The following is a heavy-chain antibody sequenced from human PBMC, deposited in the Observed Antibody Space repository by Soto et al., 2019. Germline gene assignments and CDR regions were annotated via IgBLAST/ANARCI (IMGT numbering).Heavy chain of an antibody. J-gene: IGHJ3*02. CDR1: SVSNAW. Sequence: SVSNAWMNWVRQAPGKGLEWVGRIKSKTDGGTTDYAAPVKGRFTISRDDSKNTLYLQMNSLKTEDTAVYYCTTSSAYDSSGYSPCPAFDIWGQGTMVTVSS. D-gene: IGHD3-22*01. V-gene: IGHV3-15*07. CDR3: TTSSAYDSSGYSPCPAFDI. CDR2: IKSKTDGGTT.